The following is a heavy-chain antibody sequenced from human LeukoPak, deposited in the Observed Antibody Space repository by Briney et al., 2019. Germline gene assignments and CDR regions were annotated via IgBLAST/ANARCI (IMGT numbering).Heavy chain of an antibody. CDR2: IKSKTDGGTT. CDR3: TTENPSGYYYGMDV. CDR1: GFTFSNAW. J-gene: IGHJ6*04. Sequence: PGGSLRLSCAASGFTFSNAWMSWVRQAPGEGLEWVGRIKSKTDGGTTDYAAPVKGRFTISSDDSKNTLYLQMNSLKTEDTAVYYCTTENPSGYYYGMDVWGKGTTVTVSS. D-gene: IGHD3-3*01. V-gene: IGHV3-15*01.